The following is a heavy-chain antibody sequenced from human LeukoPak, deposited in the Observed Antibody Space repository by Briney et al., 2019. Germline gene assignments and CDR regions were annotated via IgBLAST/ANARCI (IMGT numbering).Heavy chain of an antibody. CDR1: GYTFTSYA. CDR3: ARDPSGDSSDYGGY. D-gene: IGHD4/OR15-4a*01. V-gene: IGHV1-2*02. CDR2: INPNSGGT. Sequence: ASVKVSCKASGYTFTSYAMNWVRQAPGQGLEWMGWINPNSGGTNYAQKFQGRVTMTRDTSISTAYMELSRLRSDDTAVYYCARDPSGDSSDYGGYWGQGTLVTVSS. J-gene: IGHJ4*02.